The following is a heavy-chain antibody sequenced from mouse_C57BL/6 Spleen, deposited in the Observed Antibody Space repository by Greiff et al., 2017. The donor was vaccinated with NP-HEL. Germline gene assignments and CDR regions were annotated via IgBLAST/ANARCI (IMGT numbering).Heavy chain of an antibody. Sequence: VQLKQSGPVLVKPGASVKMSCKASGYTFTDYYMNWVKQSHGKSLEWIGVINPYNGGTSYNQKFKGKATLTVDKSSSTAYMELNSLTSEDSAVYYCARDYSNYVEWYFDVWGTGTTVTVSS. CDR2: INPYNGGT. CDR3: ARDYSNYVEWYFDV. CDR1: GYTFTDYY. D-gene: IGHD2-5*01. J-gene: IGHJ1*03. V-gene: IGHV1-19*01.